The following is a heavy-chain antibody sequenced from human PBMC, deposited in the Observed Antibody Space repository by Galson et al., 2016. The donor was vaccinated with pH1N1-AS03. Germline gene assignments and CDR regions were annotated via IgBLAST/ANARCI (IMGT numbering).Heavy chain of an antibody. CDR2: IIPIFGTR. D-gene: IGHD1-26*01. Sequence: SVKVSCKASGGTFGSYAVSWVRQAPGQGLEWMGGIIPIFGTRHYAQRFQGRVTITADESTTTASMELSSLRFEDTARYYWARDVSGSYGWDYLGQGTQVTVSS. CDR1: GGTFGSYA. V-gene: IGHV1-69*13. CDR3: ARDVSGSYGWDY. J-gene: IGHJ4*02.